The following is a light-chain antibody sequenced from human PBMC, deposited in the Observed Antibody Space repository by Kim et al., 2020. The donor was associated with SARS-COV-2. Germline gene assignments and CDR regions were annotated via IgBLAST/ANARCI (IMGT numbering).Light chain of an antibody. V-gene: IGKV1-33*01. CDR2: EAS. CDR3: QQYDSVPLT. J-gene: IGKJ4*01. CDR1: HDITNY. Sequence: DIQMTQPPSSLSASVGDRVTITCQASHDITNYLNWYQQKPGKAPKLLIYEASNLQTGVPSRFSGSGSGTDFTFTISSLQPEDVATYYCQQYDSVPLTFGGGTKVDIK.